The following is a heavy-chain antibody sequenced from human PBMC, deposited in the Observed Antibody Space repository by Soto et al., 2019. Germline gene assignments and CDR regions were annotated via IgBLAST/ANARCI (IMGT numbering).Heavy chain of an antibody. CDR1: GYRLINYY. Sequence: ASVKVSCKASGYRLINYYIHWVRQAPGQGLEWMGILNPSDDSTTYAQEFQGRVHMTRDTSTSTVYMELRSLRSDDTAVYYCARAETTVTTTWVDPWGQGTLVTVSS. D-gene: IGHD4-17*01. J-gene: IGHJ5*02. V-gene: IGHV1-46*01. CDR3: ARAETTVTTTWVDP. CDR2: LNPSDDST.